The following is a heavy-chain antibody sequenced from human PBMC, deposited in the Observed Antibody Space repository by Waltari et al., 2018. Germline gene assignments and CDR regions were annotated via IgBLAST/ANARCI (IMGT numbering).Heavy chain of an antibody. J-gene: IGHJ3*01. CDR1: GFTFSSYA. Sequence: QVQLVESGGGVVQPGRSLRLSCAASGFTFSSYAMHWVRQAPGKGLEWVAVISYDGTNKYYADSVKGRVTISRDNSKNTLYLQMNTLKTEDAAVYYCAKLLILRANDGFVLWGQGTMVTVSS. V-gene: IGHV3-30*07. CDR3: AKLLILRANDGFVL. CDR2: ISYDGTNK. D-gene: IGHD1-7*01.